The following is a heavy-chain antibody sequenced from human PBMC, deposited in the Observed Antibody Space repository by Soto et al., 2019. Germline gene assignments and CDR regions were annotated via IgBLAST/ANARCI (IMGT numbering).Heavy chain of an antibody. CDR2: IIPILGIA. Sequence: QVQLVQSGAEVKKPGSSVKVSCKASGGTFSSYTISWVRQAPGQGLEWMGRIIPILGIANYAQKFQGRVTITAAKSPSTVYMEVSTLRSEDTDVYYCARDSSSPNTDWFDAGGQGTLVTVSS. J-gene: IGHJ5*02. D-gene: IGHD2-2*01. V-gene: IGHV1-69*08. CDR1: GGTFSSYT. CDR3: ARDSSSPNTDWFDA.